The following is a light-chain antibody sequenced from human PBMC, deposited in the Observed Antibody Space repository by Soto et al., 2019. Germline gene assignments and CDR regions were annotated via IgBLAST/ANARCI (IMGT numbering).Light chain of an antibody. Sequence: ETVMTQSQATLSVSPGERATLSCLASQSVSSYLAWYQQRPGQAPRLLIYSASTRATGIPARFSGSGSGTEFTLTISSLQSEDFAVYYCQQYNNWPPWTFGQGTKVDI. V-gene: IGKV3-15*01. CDR1: QSVSSY. J-gene: IGKJ1*01. CDR2: SAS. CDR3: QQYNNWPPWT.